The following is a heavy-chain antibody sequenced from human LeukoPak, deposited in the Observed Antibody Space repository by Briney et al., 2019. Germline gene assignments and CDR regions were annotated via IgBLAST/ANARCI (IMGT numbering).Heavy chain of an antibody. V-gene: IGHV3-7*01. Sequence: GGSLRLSCVGSGFTFNNYAMSWVRQAPGKGLEWVANIKPDGNDKNYLDSVRGRFTISRDNAKNSLYLQMDSLRAEDTAVYYCARDANRVGATGASDIWGQGTMVTVSS. D-gene: IGHD1-26*01. CDR2: IKPDGNDK. CDR1: GFTFNNYA. J-gene: IGHJ3*02. CDR3: ARDANRVGATGASDI.